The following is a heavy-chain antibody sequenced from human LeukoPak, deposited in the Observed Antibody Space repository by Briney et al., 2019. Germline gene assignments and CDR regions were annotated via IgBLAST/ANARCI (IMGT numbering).Heavy chain of an antibody. J-gene: IGHJ4*02. Sequence: SETLSLTCTVSGGSINSYYWSWIRQPAGKGLEWIGRIYSSGSTNYSPSLKSRVSMSVDTSKNQFSLKLTSVTAADTAVYYCARGGKATVVTMWGQGILVTVSS. V-gene: IGHV4-4*07. CDR2: IYSSGST. CDR3: ARGGKATVVTM. CDR1: GGSINSYY. D-gene: IGHD4-23*01.